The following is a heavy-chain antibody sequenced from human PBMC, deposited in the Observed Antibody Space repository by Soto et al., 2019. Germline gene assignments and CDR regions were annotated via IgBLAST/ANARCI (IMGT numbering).Heavy chain of an antibody. D-gene: IGHD3-3*01. Sequence: PSETLSLTCTVSGGSISSYYWSWIRQPPGKGLEWIGYIYYSGSTNYNPSLKSRVTISVNTSENQFSLKLSSVTAADTAVYYCERHIALSGSFPFDYWGQGTLVTVSS. V-gene: IGHV4-59*08. CDR2: IYYSGST. CDR3: ERHIALSGSFPFDY. CDR1: GGSISSYY. J-gene: IGHJ4*02.